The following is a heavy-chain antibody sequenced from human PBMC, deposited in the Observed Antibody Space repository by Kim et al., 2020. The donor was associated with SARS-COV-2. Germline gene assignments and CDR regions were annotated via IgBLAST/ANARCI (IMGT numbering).Heavy chain of an antibody. CDR1: GFTFSSYA. Sequence: GGSLRLSCAASGFTFSSYAMSWVRQAPGKGLEWVSAISGSGGSTYYADSVKGRFTISRDNSKNTLYLQMNSLRAEDTAVYYCATRWDMVRGVIIARYYYYGMDVWSQGTTVTVSS. CDR2: ISGSGGST. V-gene: IGHV3-23*01. CDR3: ATRWDMVRGVIIARYYYYGMDV. D-gene: IGHD3-10*01. J-gene: IGHJ6*02.